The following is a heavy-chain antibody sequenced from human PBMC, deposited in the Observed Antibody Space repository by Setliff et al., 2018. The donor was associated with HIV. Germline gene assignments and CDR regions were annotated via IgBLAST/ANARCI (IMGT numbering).Heavy chain of an antibody. J-gene: IGHJ4*02. D-gene: IGHD6-6*01. CDR2: IYAGGSYS. V-gene: IGHV3-NL1*01. Sequence: GGSLRLSCAASGFTFSTFAMHWVRQAPGKGLEWVAVIYAGGSYSYYADSVKGRFTISRDNAKNTLYLQMNGLRGEDTAVYYCAMFSSSSGWGQGTQVTVSS. CDR1: GFTFSTFA. CDR3: AMFSSSSG.